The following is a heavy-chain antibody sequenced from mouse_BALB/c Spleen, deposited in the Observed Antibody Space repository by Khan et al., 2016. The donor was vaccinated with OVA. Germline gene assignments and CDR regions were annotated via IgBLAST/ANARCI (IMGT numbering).Heavy chain of an antibody. D-gene: IGHD1-1*01. CDR3: ARIKKIVATYFDY. CDR2: TNPTNGRT. CDR1: GYTFTSYW. J-gene: IGHJ2*01. V-gene: IGHV1S81*02. Sequence: QVRLQQSGAELVKAGASVKMSCKASGYTFTSYWMHWVKQRLGQGLEWFAETNPTNGRTYYNEKFKSKATLTVDQSYSTAYMLLGGPTCEDSAVYYCARIKKIVATYFDYWGQGTTLTVSS.